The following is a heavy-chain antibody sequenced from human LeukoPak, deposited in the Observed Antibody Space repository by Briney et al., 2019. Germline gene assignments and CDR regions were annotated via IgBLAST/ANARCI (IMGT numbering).Heavy chain of an antibody. J-gene: IGHJ4*02. CDR3: ARGPRYSGYDLNY. V-gene: IGHV4-34*01. CDR2: INHSGST. D-gene: IGHD5-12*01. CDR1: GGSFSGYY. Sequence: PSETLSLTCAVYGGSFSGYYWSWIRQPPGKGLEWIGEINHSGSTNYNPSLKRRVTISVDTSKNQFSLKLSSVTAADTAVYYCARGPRYSGYDLNYWGQGTLVTVSS.